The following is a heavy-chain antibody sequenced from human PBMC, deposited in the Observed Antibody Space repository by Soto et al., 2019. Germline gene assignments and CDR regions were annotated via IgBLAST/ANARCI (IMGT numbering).Heavy chain of an antibody. CDR1: GYSFTSYG. J-gene: IGHJ3*02. CDR2: ISAYNGDT. Sequence: GASVKVSCKASGYSFTSYGISWVRQAPGQGLEWMGWISAYNGDTNYAQKLRGRVTMTTDTSTSTADMELRSLRSDDTAQFYCAKDRGYCSGGTCYGVPFDIWGQGTMVTVSS. V-gene: IGHV1-18*01. D-gene: IGHD2-15*01. CDR3: AKDRGYCSGGTCYGVPFDI.